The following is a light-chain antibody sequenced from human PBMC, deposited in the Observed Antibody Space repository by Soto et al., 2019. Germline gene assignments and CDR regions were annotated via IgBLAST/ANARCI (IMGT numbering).Light chain of an antibody. J-gene: IGKJ1*01. V-gene: IGKV3-11*01. CDR2: AAS. CDR1: QNVRAF. CDR3: QQHSHWPPWT. Sequence: EVVLTQSPATLSLSPGERATLSCRASQNVRAFLDWYQQKPGQAPRLLIYAASNMATGIPDRFSGSGSGTDFTLTISRLEPEDFAVYYCQQHSHWPPWTFGQGTRVEIQ.